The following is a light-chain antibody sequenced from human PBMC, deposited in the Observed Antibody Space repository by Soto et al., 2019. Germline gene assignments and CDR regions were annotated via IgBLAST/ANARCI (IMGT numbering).Light chain of an antibody. CDR3: QQYNNWPPIT. J-gene: IGKJ5*01. CDR1: QSVSIN. V-gene: IGKV3-15*01. CDR2: GAS. Sequence: EIVLTQSPGTLSLSPGEGVTLSCRASQSVSINLAWYQQRPGQAPRLLIYGASTRATGIPARFSGSGSGTEFTLTISSLQSEDFAVYYCQQYNNWPPITCGQGTRLEIK.